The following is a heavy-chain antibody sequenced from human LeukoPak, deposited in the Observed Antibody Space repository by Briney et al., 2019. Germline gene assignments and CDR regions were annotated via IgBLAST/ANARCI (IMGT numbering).Heavy chain of an antibody. CDR3: AKAGRGGAITMVRGVKGDYYYMDV. CDR2: ISYDGSNK. D-gene: IGHD3-10*01. CDR1: GFTFSSYA. J-gene: IGHJ6*03. V-gene: IGHV3-30*04. Sequence: GGSLRLSCAASGFTFSSYAMHWVRQAPGKGLEWVAVISYDGSNKYYADSVKGRFTISRDNSKNTLYLQMNSLRAEDPAVYDCAKAGRGGAITMVRGVKGDYYYMDVWGKGTTVTISS.